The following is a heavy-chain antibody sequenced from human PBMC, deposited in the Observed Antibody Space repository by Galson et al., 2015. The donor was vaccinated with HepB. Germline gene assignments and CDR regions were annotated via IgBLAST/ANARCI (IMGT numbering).Heavy chain of an antibody. D-gene: IGHD3-22*01. CDR2: IWYDGSNK. Sequence: SLRLSCATSGFTFSSYGMHWVRQAPGKGLEWVAVIWYDGSNKYYGDSVKGRFTISRDNSKNTVYLQMNSLRAEDTAMYYCARDTGYDSSGCDYWGQGTLVTVSP. CDR3: ARDTGYDSSGCDY. CDR1: GFTFSSYG. V-gene: IGHV3-33*01. J-gene: IGHJ4*02.